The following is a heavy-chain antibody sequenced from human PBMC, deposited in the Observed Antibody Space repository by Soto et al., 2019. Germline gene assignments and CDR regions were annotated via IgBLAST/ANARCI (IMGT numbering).Heavy chain of an antibody. J-gene: IGHJ4*02. D-gene: IGHD1-26*01. Sequence: QVQLVQSGAEVKKPGASVTLSCKASGYIFTSYAIHWVRQAPGQGLEWMGWINGGNGYTKSSQKFQGRVSITRDTSASTAYMELSSLKSEDTAVYYCARKGWEEVRTDVDYWGQGSLVIVSS. CDR2: INGGNGYT. V-gene: IGHV1-3*01. CDR3: ARKGWEEVRTDVDY. CDR1: GYIFTSYA.